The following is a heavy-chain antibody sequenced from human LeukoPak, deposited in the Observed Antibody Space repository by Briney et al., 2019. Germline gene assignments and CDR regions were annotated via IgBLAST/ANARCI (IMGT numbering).Heavy chain of an antibody. D-gene: IGHD2-21*02. CDR2: IFYSGTT. CDR1: GGSISSYY. CDR3: ARELAYCGGDCYSNY. V-gene: IGHV4-59*12. Sequence: PSETLSLTCSVSGGSISSYYGSWIRQPPGMGLEWIGYIFYSGTTNYNPSLKSRVPISVDTSKNQFSLKLSSVTAADTAVYYCARELAYCGGDCYSNYWGQGTLVTVSS. J-gene: IGHJ4*02.